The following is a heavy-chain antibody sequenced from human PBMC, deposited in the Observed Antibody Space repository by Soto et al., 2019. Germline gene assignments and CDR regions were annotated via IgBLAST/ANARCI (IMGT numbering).Heavy chain of an antibody. CDR2: IYYRGNT. CDR1: GDSINSDKYY. D-gene: IGHD3-9*01. J-gene: IGHJ4*02. CDR3: ARLEGLATISYYFDF. V-gene: IGHV4-39*01. Sequence: QLQESGPGLVKPSETLSLTCSVSGDSINSDKYYWGWIRQPPGKGLEWIGSIYYRGNTYYNPSLQLRVTISLDESKSQFSLRLSSVTAADSAVYFCARLEGLATISYYFDFWGQGAQVTVSS.